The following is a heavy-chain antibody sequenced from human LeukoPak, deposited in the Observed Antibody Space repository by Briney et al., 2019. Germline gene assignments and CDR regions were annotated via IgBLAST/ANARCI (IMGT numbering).Heavy chain of an antibody. D-gene: IGHD3-9*01. CDR1: GGSISSGNYY. Sequence: PSETLSLTCTVSGGSISSGNYYWTWIRQPAGKGLELIGRIYTSGSTNYNPSLKSRVTMSVDTSKNQFSLKLNSVTAADTAVYYCARDYDVLTAYPPTQLFDPWGQGTLVTVSS. J-gene: IGHJ5*02. CDR2: IYTSGST. V-gene: IGHV4-61*02. CDR3: ARDYDVLTAYPPTQLFDP.